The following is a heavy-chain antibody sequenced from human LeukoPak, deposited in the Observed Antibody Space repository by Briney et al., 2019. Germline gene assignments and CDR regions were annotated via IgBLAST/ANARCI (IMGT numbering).Heavy chain of an antibody. CDR2: IWYDGSNK. CDR3: ARDSSPHYYGSGSPIGY. V-gene: IGHV3-33*08. J-gene: IGHJ4*02. CDR1: GFTFSNYA. Sequence: GGSLRLSCAASGFTFSNYAMSWVRQAPGKGLEWVAVIWYDGSNKYYADSVKGRFTISRDNSKNTLYLQMNSLRAEDTAVYYCARDSSPHYYGSGSPIGYWGQGTLVTVSS. D-gene: IGHD3-10*01.